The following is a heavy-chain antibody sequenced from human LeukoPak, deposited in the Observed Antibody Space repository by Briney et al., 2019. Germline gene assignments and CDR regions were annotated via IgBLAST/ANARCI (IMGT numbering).Heavy chain of an antibody. CDR3: AREYGSGWPQPYDAFDI. CDR2: IYTSGST. J-gene: IGHJ3*02. V-gene: IGHV4-4*07. D-gene: IGHD6-19*01. CDR1: GGSISSYY. Sequence: SETLSLTCTVSGGSISSYYWSWIRQPAGKGLEWIGRIYTSGSTNYNPSLKSRVTMSADTSKNQFSLKLSSVTAADTAVYYCAREYGSGWPQPYDAFDIWGQGTVVTVSS.